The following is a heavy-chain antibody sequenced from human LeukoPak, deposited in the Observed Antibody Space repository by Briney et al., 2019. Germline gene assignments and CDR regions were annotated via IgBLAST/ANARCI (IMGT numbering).Heavy chain of an antibody. Sequence: SETLSLTCTVSGSSMSSYYWSWIRQPPGKGLEWIGYIYYSGSTNYNPSLKSRVTISVDTSKNQFSLKLSSVTAADTAVYYCARLGVLRFLEWPNYGMDVWGQATTVTVSS. CDR3: ARLGVLRFLEWPNYGMDV. D-gene: IGHD3-3*01. J-gene: IGHJ6*02. V-gene: IGHV4-59*01. CDR2: IYYSGST. CDR1: GSSMSSYY.